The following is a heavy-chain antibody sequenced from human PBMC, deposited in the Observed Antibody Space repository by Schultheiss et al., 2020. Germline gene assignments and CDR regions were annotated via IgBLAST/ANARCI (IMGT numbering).Heavy chain of an antibody. CDR2: INPNSGGT. J-gene: IGHJ6*02. CDR3: ARSYYYGSGSYYKLGFGMDV. Sequence: ASVKVSCKASGYTFTGYYMHWVRQAPGQGLEWMGRINPNSGGTNYAQKFQGRVTMTRDTSISTAYMELSRLRSDDTAVYYCARSYYYGSGSYYKLGFGMDVWGQGTTVTVSS. D-gene: IGHD3-10*01. CDR1: GYTFTGYY. V-gene: IGHV1-2*06.